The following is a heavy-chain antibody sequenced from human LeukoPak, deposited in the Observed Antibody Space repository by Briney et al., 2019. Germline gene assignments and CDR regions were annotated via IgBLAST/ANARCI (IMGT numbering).Heavy chain of an antibody. CDR1: GYSISSAYY. D-gene: IGHD4-17*01. V-gene: IGHV4-38-2*01. Sequence: PSETLSLTCAVSGYSISSAYYWAWIRQPPGKGLEWIGSIYHSGSTYYNPSLKTRVTISVDTYKNQFSLNLSSVTAADTAVDYCVSRHSNYGDYAYDYWGQGTLVTVSS. J-gene: IGHJ4*02. CDR2: IYHSGST. CDR3: VSRHSNYGDYAYDY.